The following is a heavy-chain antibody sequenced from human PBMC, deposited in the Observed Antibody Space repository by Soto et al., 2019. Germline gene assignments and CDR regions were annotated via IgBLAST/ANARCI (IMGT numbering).Heavy chain of an antibody. V-gene: IGHV1-46*01. J-gene: IGHJ6*02. CDR3: ARSPYYDFWSGRARYYYYGMDV. D-gene: IGHD3-3*01. Sequence: ASVKVSCKASGYTFTSYYMQWVRQAPGQGLEWMGIINPSGGSTSYAQKFQGRVTMTRDTSTSTVYMELSSLRSEDTAVYYCARSPYYDFWSGRARYYYYGMDVCGQGTTVTVSS. CDR2: INPSGGST. CDR1: GYTFTSYY.